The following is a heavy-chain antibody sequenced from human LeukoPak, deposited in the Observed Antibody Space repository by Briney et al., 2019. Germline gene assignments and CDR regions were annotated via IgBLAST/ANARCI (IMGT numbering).Heavy chain of an antibody. V-gene: IGHV3-15*07. CDR1: GFIFSNAW. Sequence: GGSLRLSCEASGFIFSNAWMNWVRQAPVKGLEWVGRIKSKTDGGTIDYAAPVKGRFTISRDDSKNTFYLEMNSLKIEDTAVYYCTTGGYYLDYWGQGTLVTVSS. CDR2: IKSKTDGGTI. J-gene: IGHJ4*02. CDR3: TTGGYYLDY. D-gene: IGHD3-16*01.